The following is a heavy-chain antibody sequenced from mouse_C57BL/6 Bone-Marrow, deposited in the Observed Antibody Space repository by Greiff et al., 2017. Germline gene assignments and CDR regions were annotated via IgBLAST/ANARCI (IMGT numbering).Heavy chain of an antibody. Sequence: VQLQESGAELARPGASVKLSCKASGYTFTSYGISWVKQRTGQGLEWIGEIYPRSGNTYYNEKFKGKATLTADKSSSTAYMELRSLTSEDSAVYFCARRDTPFAYWGQGTLVTVSA. CDR2: IYPRSGNT. V-gene: IGHV1-81*01. J-gene: IGHJ3*01. D-gene: IGHD5-1-1*01. CDR1: GYTFTSYG. CDR3: ARRDTPFAY.